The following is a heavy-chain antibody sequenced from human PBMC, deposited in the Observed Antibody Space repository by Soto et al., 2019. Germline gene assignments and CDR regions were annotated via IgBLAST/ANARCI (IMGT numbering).Heavy chain of an antibody. D-gene: IGHD3-3*01. CDR1: GFTFSSYA. J-gene: IGHJ5*02. CDR3: AKYGRRVLRFLEWLTGNWFDP. V-gene: IGHV3-23*01. Sequence: GGSLRLSCAASGFTFSSYAMSWVRQAPGKGLEWVSAISGSGGSTYYADSVKGRFTISRDNSKNTLYLQMNSLRAEDTAVYYGAKYGRRVLRFLEWLTGNWFDPWGQGTLVTVSS. CDR2: ISGSGGST.